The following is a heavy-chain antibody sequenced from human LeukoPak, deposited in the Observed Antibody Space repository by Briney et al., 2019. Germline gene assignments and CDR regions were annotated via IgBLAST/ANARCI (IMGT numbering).Heavy chain of an antibody. Sequence: GGSLRLSCAASGFTFSTYWMHWVRQAPGTGLVWVSRIKSDGSNSNYADCVKGRFTISRGNAKNTLYLQMNSLRAEDTAVYHCARVTSLTGTIFDSWGQGTLVTVSS. V-gene: IGHV3-74*01. CDR3: ARVTSLTGTIFDS. J-gene: IGHJ4*02. CDR2: IKSDGSNS. D-gene: IGHD1-7*01. CDR1: GFTFSTYW.